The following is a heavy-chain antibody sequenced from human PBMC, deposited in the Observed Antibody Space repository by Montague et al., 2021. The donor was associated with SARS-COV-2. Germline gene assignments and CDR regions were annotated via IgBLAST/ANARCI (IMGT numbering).Heavy chain of an antibody. CDR1: GGSLRYSY. CDR2: IYHTGTT. CDR3: ARVSSTALRGVIKTSGYFALDV. Sequence: SETLSLTCSVSGGSLRYSYWTWIRRAPERGLEWIGYIYHTGTTKYNPALQSRLTISVDTAKNQFFLSLTSVTAADTAVYYCARVSSTALRGVIKTSGYFALDVWGPGTTVRVSS. V-gene: IGHV4-4*09. D-gene: IGHD3-10*01. J-gene: IGHJ6*02.